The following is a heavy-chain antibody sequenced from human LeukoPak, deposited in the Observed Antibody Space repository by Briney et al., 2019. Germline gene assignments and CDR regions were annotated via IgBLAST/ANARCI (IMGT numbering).Heavy chain of an antibody. J-gene: IGHJ4*02. CDR3: AGGALWGYSYGDFDY. D-gene: IGHD5-18*01. V-gene: IGHV4-34*01. CDR1: GGSFSGFF. Sequence: SGAPSPTRALHGGSFSGFFWSWVPPPPGEGRGWIWEINHSGSTNYNPSFKSRVTISVDTSKNQFSLRLSSVTAADTAVYYCAGGALWGYSYGDFDYWGQGTLVTVSS. CDR2: INHSGST.